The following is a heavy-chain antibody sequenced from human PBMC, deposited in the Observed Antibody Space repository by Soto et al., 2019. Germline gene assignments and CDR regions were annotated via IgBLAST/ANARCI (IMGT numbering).Heavy chain of an antibody. CDR1: GGSFSRKT. Sequence: GASVKVSSKGSGGSFSRKTLCWVRQAPGQGLEWLGGITPHLGTTDLAQKFQGRVTISADESSTTAYMELGGLRPEDTAMYYCARTLFYEAGGVFDYFDAWGQGTLVTVSS. V-gene: IGHV1-69*13. J-gene: IGHJ4*02. CDR2: ITPHLGTT. CDR3: ARTLFYEAGGVFDYFDA. D-gene: IGHD3-3*01.